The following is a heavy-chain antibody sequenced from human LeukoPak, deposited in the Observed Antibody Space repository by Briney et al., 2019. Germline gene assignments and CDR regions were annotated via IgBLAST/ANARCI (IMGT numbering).Heavy chain of an antibody. CDR3: ARDPRGGTLDY. D-gene: IGHD3-10*01. CDR1: GFSFNTYW. V-gene: IGHV3-74*01. J-gene: IGHJ4*02. Sequence: GGSLRLSCAASGFSFNTYWMHWVRHAPGKGLVWVSRINSDGSNTNCADSVKGRFTISRDNAKNTLYLQMNSLRAEDTAVYYCARDPRGGTLDYWGQGTLVTVSS. CDR2: INSDGSNT.